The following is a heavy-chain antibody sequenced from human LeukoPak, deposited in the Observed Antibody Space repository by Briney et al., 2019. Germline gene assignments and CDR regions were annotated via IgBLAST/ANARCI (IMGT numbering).Heavy chain of an antibody. Sequence: SETLSLTCTVSGGSISSYYWSWIRQPPGKGLEWIGYIYYSGSTYYNPSLKSRVTISVDTSKNQFSLKLSSVTAADTAVYYCARAPIYYDSSGSSDGTRDYWGQGTLVTVSS. V-gene: IGHV4-30-4*08. CDR1: GGSISSYY. CDR2: IYYSGST. CDR3: ARAPIYYDSSGSSDGTRDY. D-gene: IGHD3-22*01. J-gene: IGHJ4*02.